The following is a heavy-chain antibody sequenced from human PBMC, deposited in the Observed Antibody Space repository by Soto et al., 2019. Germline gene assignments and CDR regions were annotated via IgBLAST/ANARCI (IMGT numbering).Heavy chain of an antibody. CDR3: ARGREYYYGMDV. J-gene: IGHJ6*02. CDR1: GGSISSYY. V-gene: IGHV4-59*01. Sequence: SETVSLTCTVSGGSISSYYWGWIRQPPGKGLEWIGYIFYSGSTNYNPSLKSRVTISVDTSQSQFSLKLSSVTAADTAVYYCARGREYYYGMDVWGQGTTVTVSS. CDR2: IFYSGST.